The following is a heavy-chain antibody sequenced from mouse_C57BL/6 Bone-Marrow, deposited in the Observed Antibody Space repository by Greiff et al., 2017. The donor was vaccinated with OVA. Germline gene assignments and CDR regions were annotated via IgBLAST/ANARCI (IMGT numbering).Heavy chain of an antibody. D-gene: IGHD1-1*01. Sequence: QVQLQQPGAELVMPGASVKLSCKASGYTFTSYWMHWVKQRPGQGLEWIGEIDPSDSYTNYNQKFKGKSTLTVDKSSSTAYMQLSSRTSEDSAVYYCARKGDYYGSFDYWGQGTTLTVSS. CDR2: IDPSDSYT. CDR1: GYTFTSYW. J-gene: IGHJ2*01. V-gene: IGHV1-69*01. CDR3: ARKGDYYGSFDY.